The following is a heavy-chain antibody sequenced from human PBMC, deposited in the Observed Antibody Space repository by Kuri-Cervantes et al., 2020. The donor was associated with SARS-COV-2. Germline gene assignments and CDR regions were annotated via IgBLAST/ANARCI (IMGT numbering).Heavy chain of an antibody. CDR2: IYHSGST. J-gene: IGHJ2*01. CDR1: GGSISSGGYY. D-gene: IGHD2-2*01. Sequence: TLSLTCTVSGGSISSGGYYWSWIRQPPGKGLEWIGYIYHSGSTYYNPSLKSRVTISVDRSKNQFSLKLSSVTAADTAVYYCARHYITRYFDLWGRGTLVTVSS. CDR3: ARHYITRYFDL. V-gene: IGHV4-30-2*01.